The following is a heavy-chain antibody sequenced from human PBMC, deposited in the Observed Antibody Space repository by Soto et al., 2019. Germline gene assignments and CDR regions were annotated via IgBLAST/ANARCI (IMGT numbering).Heavy chain of an antibody. CDR2: ISGSGGST. V-gene: IGHV3-23*01. Sequence: GGSLRLSCAASGFTFSSYAMSWVRQAPGKGLEWVSAISGSGGSTYYADSVKGRFTISRDNSKNTLYLQMNSLRAEDTAVYYCATQFVVAATQISFDYWGQGTLVTVSS. J-gene: IGHJ4*02. CDR1: GFTFSSYA. D-gene: IGHD2-15*01. CDR3: ATQFVVAATQISFDY.